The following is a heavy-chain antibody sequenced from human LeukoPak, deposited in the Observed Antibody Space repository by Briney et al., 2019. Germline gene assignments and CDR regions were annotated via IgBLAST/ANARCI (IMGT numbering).Heavy chain of an antibody. D-gene: IGHD4-17*01. J-gene: IGHJ4*02. CDR1: GFTFSSYA. Sequence: GGSLRLSCAASGFTFSSYAMSWVRQAPGKGLEWVSAISGSDGSTYYADSVKGRFTISRDNSKNTLYLQMNSLRAEDTAVYYCAKDPGGYGDYNGYLFDYWGQGTLVTVSS. CDR2: ISGSDGST. CDR3: AKDPGGYGDYNGYLFDY. V-gene: IGHV3-23*01.